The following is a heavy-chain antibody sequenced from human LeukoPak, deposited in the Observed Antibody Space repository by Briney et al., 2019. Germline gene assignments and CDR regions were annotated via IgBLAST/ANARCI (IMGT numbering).Heavy chain of an antibody. CDR3: AKVHSSGYYKCLDY. D-gene: IGHD3-22*01. CDR1: GFTFTSYA. J-gene: IGHJ4*02. Sequence: GGSLRLSCAASGFTFTSYAMSWVRQAPGKGLEWVSVISGSGDSTHYADSVKGRFTISRDNSKNTLYLQMNSLRAEDTAVYYCAKVHSSGYYKCLDYWGQGTLVPVSS. CDR2: ISGSGDST. V-gene: IGHV3-23*01.